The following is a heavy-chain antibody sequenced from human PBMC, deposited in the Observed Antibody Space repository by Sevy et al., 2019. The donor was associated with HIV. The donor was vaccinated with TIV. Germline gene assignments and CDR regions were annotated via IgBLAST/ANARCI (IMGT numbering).Heavy chain of an antibody. V-gene: IGHV3-30*04. CDR1: GFTFSNCP. J-gene: IGHJ4*02. Sequence: GGSLRLSCAASGFTFSNCPMHWVRQAPGKGLEWVAVISYDGSTTYYADSLKGRFTFSRHTSKSTLYLQVNSLRAEDAAVYYCARAALTSGYLYYFDYWGQGTLFTVSS. CDR3: ARAALTSGYLYYFDY. CDR2: ISYDGSTT. D-gene: IGHD3-22*01.